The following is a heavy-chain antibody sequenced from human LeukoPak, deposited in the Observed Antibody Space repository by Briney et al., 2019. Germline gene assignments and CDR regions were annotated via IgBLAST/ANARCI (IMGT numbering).Heavy chain of an antibody. V-gene: IGHV4-34*01. CDR3: ARGLRQDY. Sequence: SEALSLTCAVYGGSFSGYYWSWIRQPPGKGLEWIGEINHSGSTNYNPSLKSRVTISVDTSKNQFSLKLSSVTAADTAVYCCARGLRQDYWGQGTLVTVSS. CDR2: INHSGST. J-gene: IGHJ4*02. CDR1: GGSFSGYY. D-gene: IGHD3-16*01.